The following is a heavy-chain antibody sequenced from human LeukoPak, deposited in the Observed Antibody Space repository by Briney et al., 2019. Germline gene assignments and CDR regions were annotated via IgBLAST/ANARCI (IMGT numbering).Heavy chain of an antibody. Sequence: SETLSLTCTVSGGSISSYYWNWIRQPPGKGLEWIGYIYYSGSTSYSPSFRSRVTMSVDTSKNQFSLKLTSVTAADTAVYYCASSAWGGGGFDYWGQGTLVTVSS. CDR2: IYYSGST. V-gene: IGHV4-59*12. CDR3: ASSAWGGGGFDY. CDR1: GGSISSYY. J-gene: IGHJ4*02. D-gene: IGHD6-19*01.